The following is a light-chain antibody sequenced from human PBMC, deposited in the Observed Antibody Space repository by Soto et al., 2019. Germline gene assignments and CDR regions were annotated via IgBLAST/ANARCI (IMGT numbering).Light chain of an antibody. Sequence: EIVLTQSPGILSLSPGERATLSCRASQTVSGNYLAWYHQKPCQSPRLLIYGSSDRATGIPDRFSGSGSGTDFTLTINRVEPEDFAVYYCQQYGSSPPYTFGQGTTLAI. CDR3: QQYGSSPPYT. CDR2: GSS. J-gene: IGKJ2*01. CDR1: QTVSGNY. V-gene: IGKV3-20*01.